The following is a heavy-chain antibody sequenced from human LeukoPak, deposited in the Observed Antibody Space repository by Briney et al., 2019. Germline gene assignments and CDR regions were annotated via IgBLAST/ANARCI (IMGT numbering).Heavy chain of an antibody. D-gene: IGHD5-18*01. CDR3: ARVDTVMAYYFDL. CDR2: IYSGGTT. Sequence: GGSLRLSCAASGFTVSTNCMTWVRQAPGKGLEWVSTIYSGGTTYYADSVMGRFTISRHNSRNALYLQMNSLRAEDTAVYYCARVDTVMAYYFDLWGQGTLVTVSS. CDR1: GFTVSTNC. J-gene: IGHJ4*02. V-gene: IGHV3-53*04.